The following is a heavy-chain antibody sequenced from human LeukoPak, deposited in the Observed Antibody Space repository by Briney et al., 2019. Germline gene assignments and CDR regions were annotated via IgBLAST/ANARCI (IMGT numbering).Heavy chain of an antibody. CDR2: IRYDGSNK. J-gene: IGHJ4*02. D-gene: IGHD2-15*01. CDR3: AKQYCSGGSCYSGDYFDY. V-gene: IGHV3-30*02. Sequence: GGSLRLSGAASGFTFSSYAMSWVRQAPGKGLEWVAFIRYDGSNKYYADSVKGRFTISRDNSKNTLYLQMNSLRAEDTAVYYCAKQYCSGGSCYSGDYFDYWGQGTLVTVSS. CDR1: GFTFSSYA.